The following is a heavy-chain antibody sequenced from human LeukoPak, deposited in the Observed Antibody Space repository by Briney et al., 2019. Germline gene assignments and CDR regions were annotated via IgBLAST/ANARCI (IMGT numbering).Heavy chain of an antibody. D-gene: IGHD6-13*01. J-gene: IGHJ4*02. CDR1: GYTFTSYD. CDR2: MNPNSGNT. CDR3: ARGIGQAAAATGDY. Sequence: GASVKVSCKASGYTFTSYDINWVRQATGQGLEWMGWMNPNSGNTGYAQKFQGRVTMTRNTSISTAYMELSSLRSEDTAVYYCARGIGQAAAATGDYWGQGTLVTVSS. V-gene: IGHV1-8*01.